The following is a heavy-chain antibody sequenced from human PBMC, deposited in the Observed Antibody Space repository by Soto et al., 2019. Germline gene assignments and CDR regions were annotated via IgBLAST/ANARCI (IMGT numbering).Heavy chain of an antibody. CDR1: GFTFGDYA. D-gene: IGHD3-16*01. CDR2: IRTSTYGGTT. V-gene: IGHV3-49*03. Sequence: PGGSLRLSCTTSGFTFGDYAMSWFRQAPGKGLEWVGFIRTSTYGGTTEYAASVKGRFTISRDDSKNIAYLQMNSLKTEDTAVYYCTARLGYYFEYWVKGTLVTVSS. CDR3: TARLGYYFEY. J-gene: IGHJ4*02.